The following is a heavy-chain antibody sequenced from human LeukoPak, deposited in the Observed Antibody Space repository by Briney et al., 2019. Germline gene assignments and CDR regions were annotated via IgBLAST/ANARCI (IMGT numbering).Heavy chain of an antibody. CDR1: GGSFSGYD. D-gene: IGHD6-13*01. J-gene: IGHJ4*02. CDR2: INHSGST. Sequence: SETLSLTCAVYGGSFSGYDWSWIRQPPGKELEWIEEINHSGSTNYNPSLKSRVTISVDTSKNQFSLKLSSVTAADTAVYYCARAKIRPRIAAAGTFDYWGQGTLVTVSS. CDR3: ARAKIRPRIAAAGTFDY. V-gene: IGHV4-34*01.